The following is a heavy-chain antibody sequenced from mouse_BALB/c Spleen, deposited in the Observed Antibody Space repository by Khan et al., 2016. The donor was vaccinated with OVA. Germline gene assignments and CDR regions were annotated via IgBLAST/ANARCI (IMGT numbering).Heavy chain of an antibody. CDR1: GYIFTNYW. V-gene: IGHV1-76*01. J-gene: IGHJ2*01. D-gene: IGHD3-2*02. CDR3: AREEALYYFDY. Sequence: QMQLEESGAELVRPGASVKLSCKTSGYIFTNYWIHWIKQRSGQGLEWIARIYPGTDNTYYDEKLKDKATLTADKSSSTAYMQLSSLKSEDSAVYFCAREEALYYFDYGGQGTTLTVSS. CDR2: IYPGTDNT.